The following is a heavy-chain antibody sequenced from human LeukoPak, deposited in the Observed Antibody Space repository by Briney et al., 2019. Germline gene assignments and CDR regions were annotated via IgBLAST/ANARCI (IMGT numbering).Heavy chain of an antibody. CDR3: ARDGDSSGYYYLRY. J-gene: IGHJ4*02. D-gene: IGHD3-22*01. V-gene: IGHV4-4*08. Sequence: SETLSLTCTVSGGSISSYYWSWIRQPPGKGLEWIGYIYTSGSTNYNPSLKSRVTISVDTSKNQFSLKLSSVTAADTAVYYCARDGDSSGYYYLRYWGQGTLVTVSS. CDR1: GGSISSYY. CDR2: IYTSGST.